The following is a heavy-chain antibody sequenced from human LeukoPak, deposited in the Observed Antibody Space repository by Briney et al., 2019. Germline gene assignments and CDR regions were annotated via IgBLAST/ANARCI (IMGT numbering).Heavy chain of an antibody. CDR3: ARGSVEMATIPFDY. J-gene: IGHJ4*02. V-gene: IGHV1-8*02. CDR2: MNPNSGNT. Sequence: ASVKVSCKASGFTFTSYGFNWVRQAPGQGLEWMGWMNPNSGNTGYAQKFQGRVTMTRNTSISTAYMELSSLRSEDTAVYYCARGSVEMATIPFDYWGQGTLVTVSS. CDR1: GFTFTSYG. D-gene: IGHD5-24*01.